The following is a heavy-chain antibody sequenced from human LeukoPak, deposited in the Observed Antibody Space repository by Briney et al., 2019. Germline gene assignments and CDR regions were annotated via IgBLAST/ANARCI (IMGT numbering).Heavy chain of an antibody. CDR3: ARQVFELDCSSTSCYPPHFDI. CDR1: GYSISSGYY. CDR2: IYHSGST. V-gene: IGHV4-38-2*02. D-gene: IGHD2-2*01. J-gene: IGHJ3*02. Sequence: PSETLSLTCTVSGYSISSGYYWGWIRQPPGKGLEWIGSIYHSGSTYYNPSLKSRVTISVDTSKNQFSLKLSSVTAADTAVYYCARQVFELDCSSTSCYPPHFDIWGQGTMVTVSS.